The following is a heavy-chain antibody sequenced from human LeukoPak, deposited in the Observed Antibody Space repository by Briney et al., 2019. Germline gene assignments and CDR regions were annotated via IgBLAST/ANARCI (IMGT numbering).Heavy chain of an antibody. CDR3: ARRDPMTGYPFDY. D-gene: IGHD3-9*01. CDR1: GGSISNTNW. CDR2: INHSGST. Sequence: SGTLSLTCGVSGGSISNTNWWSWVRPPPGKGLEWIGEINHSGSTNYNPSLKSRVTISVDTSKNQFSLKLSSVTAADTAVYYCARRDPMTGYPFDYWGQGTLVTVSS. J-gene: IGHJ4*02. V-gene: IGHV4-4*02.